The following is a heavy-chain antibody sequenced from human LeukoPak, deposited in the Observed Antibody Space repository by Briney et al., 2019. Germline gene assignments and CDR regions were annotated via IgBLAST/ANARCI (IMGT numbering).Heavy chain of an antibody. CDR1: GGSVSSGSYY. Sequence: SETLSLTCTVSGGSVSSGSYYWSWIRQPPGKGLEWIGYIYDSGSTNYNPSLKSRVTISVDTSKNQFSLKLSSVTAADSAVYYCARDPSGYFNYWGQGTLVTVSS. CDR3: ARDPSGYFNY. D-gene: IGHD3-22*01. V-gene: IGHV4-61*01. J-gene: IGHJ4*02. CDR2: IYDSGST.